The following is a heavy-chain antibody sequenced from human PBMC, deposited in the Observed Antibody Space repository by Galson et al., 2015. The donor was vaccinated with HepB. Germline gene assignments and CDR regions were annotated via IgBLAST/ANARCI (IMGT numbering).Heavy chain of an antibody. CDR2: ISYDGSKK. Sequence: LRLSCAASGFSFSNHGMHWGRQAPGKGLEWVAIISYDGSKKYYADSVKGRFTISRDNSKNTVFLQMNSLRAGDTAVYYCARVKGAYSSSWYDFYYYYMDVWGKGTTVAVSS. CDR3: ARVKGAYSSSWYDFYYYYMDV. V-gene: IGHV3-30*03. CDR1: GFSFSNHG. D-gene: IGHD6-13*01. J-gene: IGHJ6*03.